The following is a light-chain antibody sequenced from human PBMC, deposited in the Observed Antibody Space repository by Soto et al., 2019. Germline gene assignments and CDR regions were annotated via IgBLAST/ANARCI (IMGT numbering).Light chain of an antibody. J-gene: IGKJ3*01. CDR1: QSVSGN. CDR2: AAS. V-gene: IGKV1-39*01. CDR3: QQSYSTPLT. Sequence: DIQMTQSPSSLSASAGDRVTITCRASQSVSGNLNWYQQKPGKAPKLLIYAASSLQSGVPSRFSGSGSGTDFTLTISSLQPEDFATYYCQQSYSTPLTFGPGTKVDIK.